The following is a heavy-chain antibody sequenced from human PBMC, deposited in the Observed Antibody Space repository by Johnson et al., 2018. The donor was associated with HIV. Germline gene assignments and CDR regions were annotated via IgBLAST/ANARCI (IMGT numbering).Heavy chain of an antibody. CDR1: GFNVSSNY. J-gene: IGHJ3*02. CDR2: ISSGAST. D-gene: IGHD6-13*01. CDR3: AKDSAAAGRGEAFDI. Sequence: VQLVESGGALVQSGGSLRLSCAASGFNVSSNYMSWVRQAPGQGLEWVSVISSGASTYYADSVLGRFTISRDNSKNTLSLQMNSLSAEATAMYQCAKDSAAAGRGEAFDIWGQGTMVTVSS. V-gene: IGHV3-66*02.